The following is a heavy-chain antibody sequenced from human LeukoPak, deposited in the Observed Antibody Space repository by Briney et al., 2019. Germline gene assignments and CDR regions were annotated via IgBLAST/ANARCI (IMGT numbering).Heavy chain of an antibody. CDR2: ISGSGGST. D-gene: IGHD3-3*01. CDR1: GFTFSSYS. CDR3: AKDFWSGYPTTFDY. J-gene: IGHJ4*02. Sequence: PGGSLRLSCAASGFTFSSYSMNWVRQAPGKGLEWVSAISGSGGSTYYADSVKGRFTISRDNSKNTLYLQMNSLRAEDTAVYYCAKDFWSGYPTTFDYWGQGTLVTVSS. V-gene: IGHV3-23*01.